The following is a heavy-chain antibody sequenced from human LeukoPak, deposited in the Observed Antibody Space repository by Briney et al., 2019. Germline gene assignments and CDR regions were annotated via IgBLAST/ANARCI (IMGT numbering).Heavy chain of an antibody. J-gene: IGHJ4*02. CDR3: ARDLDGSGSYYPYYFDY. CDR2: IYTSGST. Sequence: SETLSLTCTVSGGSISSYYWSWIRQPAGKGLEWIGRIYTSGSTNYNPSLKSRVAMSVDTSKNQFSLKLSSVTAADTAVYYCARDLDGSGSYYPYYFDYWGQGTLVTVSS. V-gene: IGHV4-4*07. CDR1: GGSISSYY. D-gene: IGHD3-10*01.